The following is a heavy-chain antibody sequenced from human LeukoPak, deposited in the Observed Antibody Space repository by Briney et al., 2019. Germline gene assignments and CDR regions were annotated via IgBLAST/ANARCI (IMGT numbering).Heavy chain of an antibody. CDR3: ARAAYSGSYHPDY. V-gene: IGHV4-61*01. CDR2: IYYSGST. D-gene: IGHD1-26*01. J-gene: IGHJ4*02. Sequence: SETLSLTCTVSGGSVNSGSYYWNWIRQPPGKGLEWIGYIYYSGSTNYNPSLKSRVTISVDTSKNQFSLKLSSVTAADTAVYYCARAAYSGSYHPDYWGQGTLVTVSS. CDR1: GGSVNSGSYY.